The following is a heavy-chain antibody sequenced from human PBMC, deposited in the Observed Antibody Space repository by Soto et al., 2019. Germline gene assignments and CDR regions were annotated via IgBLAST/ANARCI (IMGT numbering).Heavy chain of an antibody. CDR1: GGTFSTSS. CDR3: ARGHEYGGNSDDFDI. Sequence: ASVKVSCKASGGTFSTSSINWVRQAPGQRPEWMGNILPIFGTADYAQKFQGRVTITADKSTNTAYMELRSLLSEDTAVYYCARGHEYGGNSDDFDIWGQGTVVTVS. V-gene: IGHV1-69*06. CDR2: ILPIFGTA. D-gene: IGHD4-17*01. J-gene: IGHJ3*02.